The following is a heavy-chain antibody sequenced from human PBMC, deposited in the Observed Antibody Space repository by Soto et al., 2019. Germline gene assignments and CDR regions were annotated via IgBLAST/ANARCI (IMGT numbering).Heavy chain of an antibody. D-gene: IGHD1-26*01. V-gene: IGHV4-61*01. CDR3: ARAREHLYFDY. CDR2: MHYSGST. J-gene: IGHJ4*02. Sequence: SETLSLTCTVSGGSVTSTSYYWSWIRQPPGKGLEWIGYMHYSGSTNYNPSLKSRVTISVDTSKNQFSLKLSSVTAADTAVYYCARAREHLYFDYWGQGTLVTVSS. CDR1: GGSVTSTSYY.